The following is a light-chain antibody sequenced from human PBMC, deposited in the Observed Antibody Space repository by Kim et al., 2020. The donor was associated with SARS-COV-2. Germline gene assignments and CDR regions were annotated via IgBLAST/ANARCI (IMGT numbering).Light chain of an antibody. V-gene: IGLV3-19*01. CDR1: SLRSYY. Sequence: ALGQTVSITCQGDSLRSYYASWYQEKTGQAPVLVIYGKNNRASGIPDRFSGSSSGNTASLTITGAQAEDEADYYCNSRDSSGNHWVFGGGTKLTVL. CDR3: NSRDSSGNHWV. J-gene: IGLJ3*02. CDR2: GKN.